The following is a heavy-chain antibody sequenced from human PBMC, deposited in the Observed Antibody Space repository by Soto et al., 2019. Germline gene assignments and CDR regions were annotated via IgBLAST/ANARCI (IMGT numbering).Heavy chain of an antibody. CDR2: IYYSGST. CDR1: GGSISSSSYY. J-gene: IGHJ4*02. CDR3: ASAQGFWSGYYTDYFDY. Sequence: SETLSLTCTVSGGSISSSSYYWGWIRQPPGKGLEWIGSIYYSGSTYYNPSLKSRVTISVDTSKNQFSLKLCSVTAADTAVYYCASAQGFWSGYYTDYFDYWGQGTLVTVSS. D-gene: IGHD3-3*01. V-gene: IGHV4-39*01.